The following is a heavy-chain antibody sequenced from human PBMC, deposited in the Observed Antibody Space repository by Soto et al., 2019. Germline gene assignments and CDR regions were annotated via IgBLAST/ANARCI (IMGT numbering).Heavy chain of an antibody. J-gene: IGHJ3*01. CDR2: ISGKGGDT. CDR1: GFRFSSFD. D-gene: IGHD6-25*01. V-gene: IGHV3-23*01. Sequence: EVQLLESGGGLVQPGGSLRLSCAASGFRFSSFDMNWVRQTAGKGLEWVSPISGKGGDTYYADSVKGRFTISRDISKNTQYLQMHRLRVEDTAIYYGVKDPGERLYRDLDVWGRGTVVTVS. CDR3: VKDPGERLYRDLDV.